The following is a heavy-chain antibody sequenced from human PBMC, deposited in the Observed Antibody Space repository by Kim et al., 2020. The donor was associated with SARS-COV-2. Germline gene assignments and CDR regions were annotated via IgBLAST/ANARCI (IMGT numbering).Heavy chain of an antibody. CDR2: ISYDGSNK. D-gene: IGHD3-10*01. CDR3: ARDVSITKVRGVIGEYFQH. CDR1: GFTFSSYA. V-gene: IGHV3-30*04. Sequence: GGSLRLSCAASGFTFSSYAMHWVRQAPGKGLEWVAVISYDGSNKYYADSVKGRFTISRDNSKNTLYLQMNSLRAEDTAVYYCARDVSITKVRGVIGEYFQHWGQGTLVTVSS. J-gene: IGHJ1*01.